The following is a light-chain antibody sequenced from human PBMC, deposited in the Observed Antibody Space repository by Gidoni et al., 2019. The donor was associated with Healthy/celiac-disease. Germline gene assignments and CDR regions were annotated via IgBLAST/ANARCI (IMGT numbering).Light chain of an antibody. CDR1: QSVSSSY. J-gene: IGKJ1*01. V-gene: IGKV3-20*01. CDR2: GAS. Sequence: EIVLTQSPGTLPLSPGERATLSCRASQSVSSSYLAWYQQKTGQAPRLLIYGASSRATGIPDRFSGSGSVTDFTLPISRLEPEDFAVYYCQQYGSSPQTFGQGTKVEIK. CDR3: QQYGSSPQT.